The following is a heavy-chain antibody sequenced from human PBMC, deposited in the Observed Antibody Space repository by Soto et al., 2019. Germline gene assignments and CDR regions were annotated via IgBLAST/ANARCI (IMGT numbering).Heavy chain of an antibody. CDR1: GFTFSSYA. CDR3: ASSIAAAGTGPRASSLAWFDP. J-gene: IGHJ5*02. V-gene: IGHV3-23*01. CDR2: ISGSGGST. Sequence: GGSLRLSCAASGFTFSSYAMSWVRQAPGKGLEWVSAISGSGGSTYYADSVKGRFTISRDNSKNTLYLQMNSLRAEDTAVYYCASSIAAAGTGPRASSLAWFDPWGQGTLVTVSS. D-gene: IGHD6-13*01.